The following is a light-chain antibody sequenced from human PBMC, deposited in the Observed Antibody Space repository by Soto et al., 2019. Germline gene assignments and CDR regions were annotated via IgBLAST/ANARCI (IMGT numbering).Light chain of an antibody. J-gene: IGKJ3*01. V-gene: IGKV3-20*01. CDR2: AAP. CDR3: QQYGLSPFT. CDR1: QHVYSNS. Sequence: EIVLTQSPGTLSFSPGERATLSCRASQHVYSNSLAWYEQRPGQAPRLLVYAAPNRATGIPDRFSGSGSGTDFTLTISRLEPEDFAVYYCQQYGLSPFTFGPGTKVDIK.